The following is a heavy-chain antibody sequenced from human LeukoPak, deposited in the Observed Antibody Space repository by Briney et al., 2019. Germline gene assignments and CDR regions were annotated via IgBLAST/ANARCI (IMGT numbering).Heavy chain of an antibody. Sequence: GGSLRLSCAASGFTFSDHYMDRVRQAPGKGLEWVGRTRNKANSYTTEYAASVKGRFIISRDASKNSLYLQMNSLRAEDTAVYYCARDCTNGICYTWAYWGPGTLVTVSS. V-gene: IGHV3-72*01. J-gene: IGHJ4*02. D-gene: IGHD2-8*01. CDR2: TRNKANSYTT. CDR1: GFTFSDHY. CDR3: ARDCTNGICYTWAY.